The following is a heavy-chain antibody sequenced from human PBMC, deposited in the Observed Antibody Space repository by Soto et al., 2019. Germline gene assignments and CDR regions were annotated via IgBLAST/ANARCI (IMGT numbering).Heavy chain of an antibody. J-gene: IGHJ4*02. CDR2: INPNSGGT. CDR3: ARALSGSYRFDY. V-gene: IGHV1-2*02. D-gene: IGHD1-26*01. Sequence: QVQLVQSGAEVKKPGASVKVSCKASGYTFTDYYMHWVRQAPGQGLERMGWINPNSGGTNYAQKFQGRVTMPRDTSISTAYMELSRLRSDDTAVYYCARALSGSYRFDYWGQGTLVTVSS. CDR1: GYTFTDYY.